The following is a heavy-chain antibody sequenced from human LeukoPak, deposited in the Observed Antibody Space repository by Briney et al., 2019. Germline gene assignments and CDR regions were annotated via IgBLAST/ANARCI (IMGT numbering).Heavy chain of an antibody. J-gene: IGHJ4*02. D-gene: IGHD3-10*01. CDR3: ARGHYGSGSYPDY. V-gene: IGHV3-20*04. CDR1: GFTFSAYG. CDR2: ISANGSIT. Sequence: PGGSLRLSCAASGFTFSAYGMSWVRQSPGQGLEWVSGISANGSITFYARSVRGRFTISRDNAKNSLYLQMNSLRAEDTALYYCARGHYGSGSYPDYWGQGTLVTVSS.